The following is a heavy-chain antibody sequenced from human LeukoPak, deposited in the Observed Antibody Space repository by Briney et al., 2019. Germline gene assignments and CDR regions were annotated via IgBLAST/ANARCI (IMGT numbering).Heavy chain of an antibody. V-gene: IGHV4-59*12. Sequence: SETLSLTCTVSGGSISSNYWSWIRQPPGKGLEWIGYIYYSGSTNYNPSLQSRVTISVDTAKNQFSLKLSSVTAADTAVYYCASATVTTGPFDYWGQGTLVTVSS. D-gene: IGHD4-17*01. J-gene: IGHJ4*02. CDR2: IYYSGST. CDR3: ASATVTTGPFDY. CDR1: GGSISSNY.